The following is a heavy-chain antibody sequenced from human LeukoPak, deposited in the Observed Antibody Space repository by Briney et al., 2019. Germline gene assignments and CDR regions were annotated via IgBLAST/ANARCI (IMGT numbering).Heavy chain of an antibody. J-gene: IGHJ4*02. CDR2: INHSGST. CDR3: ARGVGVPADRGIYYFEY. CDR1: GGPFSGYY. Sequence: SETLSLTCAVYGGPFSGYYWSWIRQPPGKGLEWIGEINHSGSTNYNPSLKSRVTISVDTSKNQFSLKLSSVTAADTAVYYCARGVGVPADRGIYYFEYWGQGTLVTVSS. V-gene: IGHV4-34*01. D-gene: IGHD2-2*01.